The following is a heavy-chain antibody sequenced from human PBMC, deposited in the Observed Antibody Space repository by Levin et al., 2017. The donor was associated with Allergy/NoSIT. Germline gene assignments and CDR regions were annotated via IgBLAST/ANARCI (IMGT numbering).Heavy chain of an antibody. J-gene: IGHJ4*02. CDR1: GFPFGSSA. CDR3: ATTPGEVLYVFDY. Sequence: LSLTCAASGFPFGSSAMSWVRRTPGRGLEWVSAITGSGGGTYYADSVKGRFTISRDNPKNTLYLEINSLRVEDSATYYCATTPGEVLYVFDYWGRGTLVTVSS. D-gene: IGHD2/OR15-2a*01. V-gene: IGHV3-23*01. CDR2: ITGSGGGT.